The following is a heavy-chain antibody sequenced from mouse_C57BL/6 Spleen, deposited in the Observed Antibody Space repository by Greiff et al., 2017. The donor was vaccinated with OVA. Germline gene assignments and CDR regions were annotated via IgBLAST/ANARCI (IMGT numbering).Heavy chain of an antibody. D-gene: IGHD2-5*01. CDR3: ARDSNYGGYFDV. V-gene: IGHV5-17*01. Sequence: EVKLMESGGGLVKPGGSLKLSCAASGFTFSDYGMHWVRQAPEKGLEWVAYISSGSSTIYYADTVKGRFTISRDNAKNTLFLQMTSLRSEDTALYYCARDSNYGGYFDVWGTGTTVTVSS. J-gene: IGHJ1*03. CDR1: GFTFSDYG. CDR2: ISSGSSTI.